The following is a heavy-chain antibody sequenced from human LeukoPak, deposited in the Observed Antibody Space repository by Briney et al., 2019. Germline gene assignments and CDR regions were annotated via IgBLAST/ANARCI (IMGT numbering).Heavy chain of an antibody. CDR2: INHSGST. J-gene: IGHJ6*02. Sequence: SETLSLTCAVYGGSFSGYYWSWIRQPPGKGLEWIGEINHSGSTNYNPSLKSRVTISVDTSKNQFSLKLSSVTAADTAVYYCARGPPQAKWLRFNYYYYGMDVWGQGTTVTVSS. CDR3: ARGPPQAKWLRFNYYYYGMDV. V-gene: IGHV4-34*01. D-gene: IGHD5-12*01. CDR1: GGSFSGYY.